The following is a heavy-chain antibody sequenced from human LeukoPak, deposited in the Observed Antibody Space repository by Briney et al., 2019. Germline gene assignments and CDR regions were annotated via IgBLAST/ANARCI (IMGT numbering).Heavy chain of an antibody. Sequence: ASVKVSCKASGYTFTSYAMHWVRQAPGQRLEWMGWINAGNGNTKYSQEFQGRVTITRDTSASTAYMELSSLRSEDMAVYYCARSSGWSLDAFDIWGQGKMVTVSS. V-gene: IGHV1-3*03. D-gene: IGHD6-19*01. J-gene: IGHJ3*02. CDR3: ARSSGWSLDAFDI. CDR2: INAGNGNT. CDR1: GYTFTSYA.